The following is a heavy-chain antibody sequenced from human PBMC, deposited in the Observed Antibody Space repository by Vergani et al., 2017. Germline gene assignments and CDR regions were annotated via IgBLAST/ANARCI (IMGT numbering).Heavy chain of an antibody. D-gene: IGHD6-19*01. CDR2: FDPEDGET. J-gene: IGHJ4*02. V-gene: IGHV1-24*01. CDR3: ATSPKYSSGWYPHSDY. CDR1: GYTLTELS. Sequence: QVQLVQSGAEVKKPGASVKVSCKVSGYTLTELSMHWVRQAPGKGLEWMGGFDPEDGETIYAQKFQGRVTMSEDTSTDTAYMELSSLRSEDTAVYYCATSPKYSSGWYPHSDYWGQGTLVTVSS.